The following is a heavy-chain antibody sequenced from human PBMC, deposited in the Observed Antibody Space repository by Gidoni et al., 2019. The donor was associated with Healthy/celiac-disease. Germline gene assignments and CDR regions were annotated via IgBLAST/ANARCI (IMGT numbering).Heavy chain of an antibody. CDR2: IYYSGST. CDR3: ARDGGSYDPYYFDY. J-gene: IGHJ4*02. V-gene: IGHV4-39*07. D-gene: IGHD1-26*01. Sequence: GSIYYSGSTYYNPSLKSRVTISVDTSKNQFSLKLSSVTAADTAVYYCARDGGSYDPYYFDYWGQGTLVTVSS.